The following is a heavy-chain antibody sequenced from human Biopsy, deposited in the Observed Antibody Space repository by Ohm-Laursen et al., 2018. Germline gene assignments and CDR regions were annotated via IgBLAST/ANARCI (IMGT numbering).Heavy chain of an antibody. CDR1: GFTFSSNV. D-gene: IGHD3-10*01. CDR3: ARDRYYGSENYFSHYNMDV. V-gene: IGHV3-23*01. J-gene: IGHJ6*03. CDR2: INHSGRDT. Sequence: SLRLSCAASGFTFSSNVMSWVRQAPGRGLEWVSTINHSGRDTYYADSVKGRFTISRDNSKNTLYLHMNSLRAADTAVYYCARDRYYGSENYFSHYNMDVWGQGTTVTVSS.